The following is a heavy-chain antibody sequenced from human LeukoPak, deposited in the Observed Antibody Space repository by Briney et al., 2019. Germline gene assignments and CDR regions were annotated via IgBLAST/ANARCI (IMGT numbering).Heavy chain of an antibody. CDR3: TTDPRD. J-gene: IGHJ1*01. CDR1: GFAFRDVL. Sequence: AGGSLRLSCAASGFAFRDVLMSWVRQAPGKGPEWVGRIKNKGDGGTIDYIAPVKGRFTISRDDSKNTLYLQMNSLTIDDTAVYYCTTDPRDWGQGTLVTVSS. CDR2: IKNKGDGGTI. V-gene: IGHV3-15*01.